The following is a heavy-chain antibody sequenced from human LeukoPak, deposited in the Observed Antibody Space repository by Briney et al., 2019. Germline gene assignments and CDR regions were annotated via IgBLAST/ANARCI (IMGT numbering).Heavy chain of an antibody. CDR1: GYTFTNYA. Sequence: RASVKVSCKAFGYTFTNYAIHWVRQAPGQRLEWMGWIIIGSGETKCSEKFQGRITMTRSASINTAYMELTDLRSEDTAVYYCARAPRSWGFDYWGQGTLVTVSS. CDR2: IIIGSGET. V-gene: IGHV1-3*04. CDR3: ARAPRSWGFDY. J-gene: IGHJ4*02. D-gene: IGHD7-27*01.